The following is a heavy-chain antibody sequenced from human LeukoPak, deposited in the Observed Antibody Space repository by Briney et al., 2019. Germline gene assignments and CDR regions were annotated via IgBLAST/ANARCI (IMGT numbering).Heavy chain of an antibody. Sequence: GESLKISCKGSGYSFTSYWIGWVRQMPGKGLEWMGIIYPGDSDTRYSPSFQGQVTISADKSISTAYLQRSSLKASDTAMYYCARQDSSGYSHFDYWGQGTLVTVSS. J-gene: IGHJ4*02. D-gene: IGHD3-22*01. CDR3: ARQDSSGYSHFDY. CDR1: GYSFTSYW. CDR2: IYPGDSDT. V-gene: IGHV5-51*01.